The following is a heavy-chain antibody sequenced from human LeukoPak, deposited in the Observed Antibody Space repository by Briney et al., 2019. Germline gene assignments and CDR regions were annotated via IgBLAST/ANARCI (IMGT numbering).Heavy chain of an antibody. J-gene: IGHJ4*02. CDR1: GYTFTSYA. D-gene: IGHD3-9*01. Sequence: ASVKVSCKASGYTFTSYAMNWVRQAPGQGLEWMGGIIPIFGTANYAQKFQGRVTITADESTSTAYMELSSLRSEDTAVYYCARSSYDILTGYYKPLDYWGQGTLVTVSS. CDR2: IIPIFGTA. CDR3: ARSSYDILTGYYKPLDY. V-gene: IGHV1-69*13.